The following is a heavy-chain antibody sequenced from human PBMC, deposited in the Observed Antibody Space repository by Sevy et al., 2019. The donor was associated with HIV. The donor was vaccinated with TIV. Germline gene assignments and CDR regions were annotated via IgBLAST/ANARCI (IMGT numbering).Heavy chain of an antibody. CDR1: GFTFSNYN. J-gene: IGHJ3*02. D-gene: IGHD5-18*01. Sequence: GGSLRLSCAASGFTFSNYNMNWVRQAPGKGLEWVSYISTSSSTIYSAHSVKGRFTISRDNAKNSLYLQMNSLRDEDTAVYYCARDRGYSYGSPGAFDIWGQGTMVTVSS. V-gene: IGHV3-48*02. CDR2: ISTSSSTI. CDR3: ARDRGYSYGSPGAFDI.